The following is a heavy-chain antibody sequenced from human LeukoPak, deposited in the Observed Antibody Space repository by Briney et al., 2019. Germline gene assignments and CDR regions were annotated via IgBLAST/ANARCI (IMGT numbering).Heavy chain of an antibody. D-gene: IGHD2-21*02. J-gene: IGHJ6*02. CDR3: ARLCGGDCFYYYGMDV. CDR1: GYTFTGYY. CDR2: INPNSGGT. V-gene: IGHV1-2*02. Sequence: ASVKVSCKASGYTFTGYYMHWVRQAPGQGLEWMGWINPNSGGTNYAQKFQGRVTMTRDTSISTAYMELSRLRSDDTAEYYCARLCGGDCFYYYGMDVWGQGTTVTVSS.